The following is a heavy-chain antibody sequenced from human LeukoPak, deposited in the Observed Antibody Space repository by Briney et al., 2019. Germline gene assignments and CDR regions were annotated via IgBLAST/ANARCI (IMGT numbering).Heavy chain of an antibody. CDR2: IYYSGST. CDR3: ARPNYGSFSYMDV. D-gene: IGHD3-10*01. Sequence: NPSETLSLTCTVSGGSISSSSYYWGWIRQPPGKGLEWIGSIYYSGSTYYNPSLKSRVTISVDTSKNQFSLKLSSVTAADTAVYYCARPNYGSFSYMDVWGKGTTVTVSS. V-gene: IGHV4-39*01. J-gene: IGHJ6*03. CDR1: GGSISSSSYY.